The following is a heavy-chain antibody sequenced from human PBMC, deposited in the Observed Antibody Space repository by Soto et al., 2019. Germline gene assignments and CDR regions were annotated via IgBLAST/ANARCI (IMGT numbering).Heavy chain of an antibody. D-gene: IGHD3-22*01. J-gene: IGHJ4*02. V-gene: IGHV3-21*01. CDR2: ISSSSSYI. Sequence: EVQLVESGGGLVKPGGSLRLSCAASGFTFSSYSMNWVRQAPGKGLEWVSSISSSSSYIYYADSVKGRFTISRENAKNSLYLQMNSLRAEDTAVYYCARLRAGYYDSSGYDYWGQGTLVTVSS. CDR3: ARLRAGYYDSSGYDY. CDR1: GFTFSSYS.